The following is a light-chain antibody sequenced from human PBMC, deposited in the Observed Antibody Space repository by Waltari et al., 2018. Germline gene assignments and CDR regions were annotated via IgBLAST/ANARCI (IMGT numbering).Light chain of an antibody. Sequence: QSVLTQPPSASGAPGQEASISSSAGSTTITNYVFWYQQFPGTAPNLIVYKDYERPSGVPDRFSASKSGTSASLAISGLRSDDEADYYCATWDDSLNGWVFGGGTKLTVL. CDR2: KDY. CDR1: STTITNY. J-gene: IGLJ3*02. V-gene: IGLV1-47*01. CDR3: ATWDDSLNGWV.